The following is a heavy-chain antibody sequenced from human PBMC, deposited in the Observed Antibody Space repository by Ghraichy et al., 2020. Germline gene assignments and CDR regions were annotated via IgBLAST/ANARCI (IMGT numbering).Heavy chain of an antibody. D-gene: IGHD3-9*01. Sequence: GGSLRLSCAASGFTFSTYSMNWVRQAPGKGLEWVATISISGKYIYYADSVKGRFTISRDNAKDSLYLEMNSLRAEDTAIYYCVRDRHYIDFESNNYWPLYGDRSGQGTTVTLSS. CDR3: VRDRHYIDFESNNYWPLYGDR. V-gene: IGHV3-21*01. CDR1: GFTFSTYS. J-gene: IGHJ5*02. CDR2: ISISGKYI.